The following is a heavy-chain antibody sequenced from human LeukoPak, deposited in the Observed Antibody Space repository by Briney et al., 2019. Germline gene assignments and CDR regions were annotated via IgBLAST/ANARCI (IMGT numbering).Heavy chain of an antibody. CDR3: ARRGYDRVNWFDP. Sequence: SETLSLTCTVSGDSISGNYWTWIRQPPGKGLEWIGYIYYSGSTNYNASLKSRVTISVDTSKNQFSLKLSSVTAADTAVYYCARRGYDRVNWFDPWGQGTLVTVSS. J-gene: IGHJ5*02. CDR1: GDSISGNY. CDR2: IYYSGST. D-gene: IGHD5-12*01. V-gene: IGHV4-59*08.